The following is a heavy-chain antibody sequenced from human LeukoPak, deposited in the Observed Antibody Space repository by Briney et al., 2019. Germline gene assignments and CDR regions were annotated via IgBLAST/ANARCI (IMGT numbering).Heavy chain of an antibody. D-gene: IGHD2-2*01. CDR2: ISGSSSYK. CDR3: ARVVVVPACLYYYYGMDV. CDR1: GFTFSSYS. V-gene: IGHV3-21*01. J-gene: IGHJ6*02. Sequence: GGSLRLSCAASGFTFSSYSMNWVRQAPGKGLEWVSSISGSSSYKYYADSVKGRFTISRDNAKTISRNNAKNSLYLQMNSLRAEDTAVYYCARVVVVPACLYYYYGMDVWGQGTTVTVSS.